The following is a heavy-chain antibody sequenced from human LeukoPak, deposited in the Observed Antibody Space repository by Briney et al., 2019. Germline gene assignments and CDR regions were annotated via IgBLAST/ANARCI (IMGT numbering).Heavy chain of an antibody. CDR1: GYSISSGYY. D-gene: IGHD6-19*01. CDR3: ARSGYSSGWDELWFDP. V-gene: IGHV4-38-2*02. J-gene: IGHJ5*02. CDR2: IYHSGST. Sequence: PSETLSLTCTVSGYSISSGYYWGWIRQPPGKGLEWIGSIYHSGSTYYNPSLKSRVTISVDTSKNQFSLKLSSVTAADTAVYYCARSGYSSGWDELWFDPWGQGTLVTVSS.